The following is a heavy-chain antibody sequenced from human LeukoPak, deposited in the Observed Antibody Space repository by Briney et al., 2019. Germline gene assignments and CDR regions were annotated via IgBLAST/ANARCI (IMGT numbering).Heavy chain of an antibody. D-gene: IGHD6-13*01. CDR2: IYYSGST. CDR1: GGSISSYY. CDR3: ARSRVYRAAAGRGSFDI. J-gene: IGHJ3*02. V-gene: IGHV4-59*01. Sequence: PSETLSLTCTVSGGSISSYYWSWIRQPPGKGLEWIGYIYYSGSTNYNPSLKSRVTISVDTSKNQFSLKLSSVTAADTAVYYCARSRVYRAAAGRGSFDIWGQGTMVTVSS.